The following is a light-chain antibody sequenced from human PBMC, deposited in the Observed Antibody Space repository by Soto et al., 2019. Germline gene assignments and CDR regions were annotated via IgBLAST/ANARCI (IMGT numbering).Light chain of an antibody. J-gene: IGLJ1*01. CDR2: DVT. CDR1: SSDVGGYNY. CDR3: SSYTTSNTRQIV. Sequence: QSALTQPASVSGSPGQSITISCTGTSSDVGGYNYVSWYQHHPGKAPKLIIYDVTNRPSGVSNPFSGSKSGNTASLTISGLQPEEEDDYYCSSYTTSNTRQIVFGTGTKLTVL. V-gene: IGLV2-14*03.